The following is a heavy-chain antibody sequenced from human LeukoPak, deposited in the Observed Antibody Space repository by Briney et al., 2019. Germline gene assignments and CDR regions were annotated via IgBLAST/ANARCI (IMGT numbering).Heavy chain of an antibody. Sequence: PSETLSLTCTVSGGSSSSSSYYWGRIRQPPGKGLEWIGSIYYSGSTYYNPSLKSRVTISVDTSKNQFSLKLSSVTAADTAVYYCARPRRTAMVTSFDYWGQGTLVTVSS. CDR2: IYYSGST. J-gene: IGHJ4*02. D-gene: IGHD5-18*01. CDR3: ARPRRTAMVTSFDY. V-gene: IGHV4-39*01. CDR1: GGSSSSSSYY.